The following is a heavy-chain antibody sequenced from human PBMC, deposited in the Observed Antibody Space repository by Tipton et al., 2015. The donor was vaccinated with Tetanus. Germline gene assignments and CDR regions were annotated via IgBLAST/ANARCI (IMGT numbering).Heavy chain of an antibody. CDR3: ARANNDYPKKGPFDY. V-gene: IGHV4-34*01. J-gene: IGHJ4*02. CDR1: GGAFSGYL. CDR2: INQSGST. Sequence: TLSLTCAVSGGAFSGYLWSWIRQSPGKGLERIGEINQSGSTIYNPSLKSRVTISMDRSENQISLKMTSVTAADTAVYYCARANNDYPKKGPFDYWGQGIRVTVSS. D-gene: IGHD5-12*01.